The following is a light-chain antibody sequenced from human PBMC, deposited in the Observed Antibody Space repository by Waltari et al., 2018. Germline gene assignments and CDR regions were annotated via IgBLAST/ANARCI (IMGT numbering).Light chain of an antibody. V-gene: IGKV1-39*01. CDR3: QQSYSTPRT. CDR2: DAT. Sequence: DIQMTQSPSSLSASVGDRVAIPCRASQSISSFLSWYQQKPGKAPKLLICDATRLQSGVPSRFSGSRSGTDFTLTISNLQPEDFATYYCQQSYSTPRTFGQGTKLEIK. CDR1: QSISSF. J-gene: IGKJ2*01.